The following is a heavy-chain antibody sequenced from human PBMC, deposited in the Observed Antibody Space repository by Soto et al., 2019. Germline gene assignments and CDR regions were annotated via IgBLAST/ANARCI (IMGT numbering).Heavy chain of an antibody. CDR1: GGSIRGFY. Sequence: QMQLQESGPGLVRPSETLSLTCTVSGGSIRGFYWSWIRQPAGKGLGWIGRMHSTGSANYNPSLKSRVTISIDMSKNQVSLKLTSVTAADTALYFCARASMPKAHFDYWGQGTLVTVSS. D-gene: IGHD2-2*01. CDR3: ARASMPKAHFDY. J-gene: IGHJ4*02. CDR2: MHSTGSA. V-gene: IGHV4-4*07.